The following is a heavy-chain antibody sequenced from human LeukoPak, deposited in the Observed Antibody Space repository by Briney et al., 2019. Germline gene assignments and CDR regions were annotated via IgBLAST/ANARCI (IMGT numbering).Heavy chain of an antibody. Sequence: ASVKVSCKASRYIFTGYYMHWVRQAPGQGLEWMGWINPNSGGTNFAQKFQGRVTLTRDTSISTAYLELSRLRSDDTAVYFCARSDYYYYYMDVWGKGTTVTVSS. J-gene: IGHJ6*03. CDR1: RYIFTGYY. V-gene: IGHV1-2*02. CDR2: INPNSGGT. CDR3: ARSDYYYYYMDV.